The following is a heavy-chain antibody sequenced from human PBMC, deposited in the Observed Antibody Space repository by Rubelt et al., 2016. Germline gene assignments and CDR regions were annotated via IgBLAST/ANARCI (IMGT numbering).Heavy chain of an antibody. Sequence: QVQLVESGGGVVQPGGSLRLSCAASGFTFSSYGMHWVRQAPGQGLEWVAFIRYDGSNKYYADSVKGRFTISRDNSKNTLYLQMNSLIAEDTAEYYCAKGGNVVVTATLYYFDYWGQGTLVTVSS. CDR1: GFTFSSYG. CDR2: IRYDGSNK. D-gene: IGHD2-21*02. J-gene: IGHJ4*02. CDR3: AKGGNVVVTATLYYFDY. V-gene: IGHV3-30*02.